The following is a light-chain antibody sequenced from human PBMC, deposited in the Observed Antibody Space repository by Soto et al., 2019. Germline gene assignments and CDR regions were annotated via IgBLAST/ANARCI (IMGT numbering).Light chain of an antibody. CDR3: QQYNRFSWT. CDR2: SAS. J-gene: IGKJ1*01. CDR1: QSINRW. V-gene: IGKV1-5*03. Sequence: DIQMTQSPSTLSASVGERVTIICRASQSINRWLAWYQQKPGKAPKLLIYSASVLQSGVPPRFSGSGSGTEFTLTISSLQPDYFATYFCQQYNRFSWTFGQGTKVEI.